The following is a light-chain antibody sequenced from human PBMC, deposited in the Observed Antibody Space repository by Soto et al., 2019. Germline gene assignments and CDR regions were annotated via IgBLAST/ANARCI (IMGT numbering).Light chain of an antibody. V-gene: IGKV1-6*01. CDR3: LQDYSNPLT. Sequence: AIQMTQSPASLSASVGDTVIITCRASQGVGSDLGWYQQKPRKAPRLLIYHASTLLSGVPSRFSGSGSGTDFTLTIASLQPEDFATYFCLQDYSNPLTFGGGTKVENK. CDR1: QGVGSD. CDR2: HAS. J-gene: IGKJ4*01.